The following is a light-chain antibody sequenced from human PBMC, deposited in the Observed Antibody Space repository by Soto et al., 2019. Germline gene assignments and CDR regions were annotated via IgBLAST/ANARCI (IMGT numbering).Light chain of an antibody. CDR3: QQHSNWPLT. CDR1: QTVSSS. Sequence: EIVLTQSPATLSLSPGERATLSCRASQTVSSSLAWYQQKPGQAPRLLIYEASNRATGIPARFSGSGSGADFTLTISSLEPEDFALYYCQQHSNWPLTFGQGTRLEIK. CDR2: EAS. V-gene: IGKV3-11*01. J-gene: IGKJ5*01.